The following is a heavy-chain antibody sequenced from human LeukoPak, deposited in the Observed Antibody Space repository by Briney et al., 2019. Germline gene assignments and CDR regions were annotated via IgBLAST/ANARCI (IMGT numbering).Heavy chain of an antibody. CDR1: GGSISSISYY. J-gene: IGHJ4*02. Sequence: PSETLSLTCTISGGSISSISYYWGWIRQPPGKGLEWIGSIYYTGSTYYNPSLKSRVTVSVDTSKNQFPLNLRSVTAADTAVYYCAGRFSGSSELDYWGQGTLVTVSS. V-gene: IGHV4-39*01. CDR2: IYYTGST. CDR3: AGRFSGSSELDY. D-gene: IGHD1-26*01.